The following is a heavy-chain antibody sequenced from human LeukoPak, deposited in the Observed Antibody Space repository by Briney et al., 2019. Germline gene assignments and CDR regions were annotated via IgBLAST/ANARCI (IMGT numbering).Heavy chain of an antibody. CDR3: ARDLGPYYDILTGLDY. CDR1: GYTFTSYY. V-gene: IGHV1-46*01. J-gene: IGHJ4*02. CDR2: INPSGGST. D-gene: IGHD3-9*01. Sequence: GASVKVSCKASGYTFTSYYMHWVRQAPGQGLEWMGIINPSGGSTSYAQEFQGRVTMTRDTSTSTVYMELSSLRSEDTAVYYCARDLGPYYDILTGLDYWGQGTLVTVSS.